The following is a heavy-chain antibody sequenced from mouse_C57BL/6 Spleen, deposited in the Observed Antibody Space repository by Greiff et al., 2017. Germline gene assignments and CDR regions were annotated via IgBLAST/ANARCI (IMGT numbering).Heavy chain of an antibody. Sequence: VQLQQSGAELVRPGTSVKVSCKASGYAFTNYLIEWVKQRPGQGLEWIGVINPGSGGTNYNEKFKGKATLTADKSSSTAYMQLSSLTSEDSAVYFCASGYYYGSSLAYWGQGTLVTVSA. CDR1: GYAFTNYL. D-gene: IGHD1-1*01. CDR2: INPGSGGT. V-gene: IGHV1-54*01. J-gene: IGHJ3*01. CDR3: ASGYYYGSSLAY.